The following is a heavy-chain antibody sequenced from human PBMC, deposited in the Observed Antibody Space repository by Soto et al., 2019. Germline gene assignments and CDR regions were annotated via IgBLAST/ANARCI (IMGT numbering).Heavy chain of an antibody. CDR3: ARAVPAAKGWFDS. CDR2: IWFDGSKG. D-gene: IGHD2-2*01. CDR1: GFTFSSYG. V-gene: IGHV3-33*01. J-gene: IGHJ5*01. Sequence: QVELVESGGGVVQPGGSLRLACAASGFTFSSYGMHWVRQAPGKGLEWVAVIWFDGSKGFYAASVEGRFTISRDNSKNMVYLEMNSPRDVDTAVYYCARAVPAAKGWFDSWGQGTLVTVSS.